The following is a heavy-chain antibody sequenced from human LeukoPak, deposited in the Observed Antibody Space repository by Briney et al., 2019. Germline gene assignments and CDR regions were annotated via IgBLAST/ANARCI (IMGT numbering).Heavy chain of an antibody. CDR1: GYSFTSYW. V-gene: IGHV5-51*01. J-gene: IGHJ4*02. CDR2: IYPGDSDT. CDR3: ARHAYYDGSGYSVDYYFDY. D-gene: IGHD3-22*01. Sequence: GESLKISCKGSGYSFTSYWIGWVRQMPGKGLEWMGIIYPGDSDTRYSPSFQGQVTISADKSISTAYLQWSSLKASDTAMYYCARHAYYDGSGYSVDYYFDYWGQGTLVTVSS.